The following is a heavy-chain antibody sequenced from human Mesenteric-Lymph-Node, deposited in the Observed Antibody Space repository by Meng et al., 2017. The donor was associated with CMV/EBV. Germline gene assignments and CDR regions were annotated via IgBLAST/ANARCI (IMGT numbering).Heavy chain of an antibody. CDR2: ISSSGSAI. D-gene: IGHD2-2*02. J-gene: IGHJ4*02. V-gene: IGHV3-48*03. CDR3: ARGGGEGWDIVVVPAAIPFDY. Sequence: LKISCAASGFTFSSYEMNWVRQAPGKGLEWVSYISSSGSAINYADSVKGRFTISRDNAKNSLYLQMNSLRAEDTAVYYCARGGGEGWDIVVVPAAIPFDYWGQGTLVTVSS. CDR1: GFTFSSYE.